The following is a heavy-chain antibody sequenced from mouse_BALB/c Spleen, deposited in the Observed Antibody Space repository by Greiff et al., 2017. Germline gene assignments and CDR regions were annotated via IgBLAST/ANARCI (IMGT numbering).Heavy chain of an antibody. CDR1: GFTFSDYY. V-gene: IGHV5-4*02. Sequence: EVQGVESGGGLVKPGGSLKLSCAASGFTFSDYYMYWVRQTPEKRLEWVATISDGGSYTYYPDSVKGRFTISRDNAKNNLYLQMSSLKSEDTAMYYCARDYYGSSYAMDDWGQGTSVTVSS. D-gene: IGHD1-1*01. CDR3: ARDYYGSSYAMDD. CDR2: ISDGGSYT. J-gene: IGHJ4*01.